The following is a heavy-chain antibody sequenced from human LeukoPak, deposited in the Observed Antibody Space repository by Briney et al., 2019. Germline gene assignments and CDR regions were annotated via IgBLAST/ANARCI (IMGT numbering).Heavy chain of an antibody. V-gene: IGHV1-69*04. CDR2: IIPILGIA. J-gene: IGHJ4*02. CDR1: GYTFTGYY. D-gene: IGHD2-15*01. Sequence: GASVKVSCKASGYTFTGYYMHWVRQAPGQGLEWMGRIIPILGIANYAQKFQGRVTITADKSTSTAYMELSSLRSEDTAVYYCATGSWLYYFDYWGQGTLVTVSS. CDR3: ATGSWLYYFDY.